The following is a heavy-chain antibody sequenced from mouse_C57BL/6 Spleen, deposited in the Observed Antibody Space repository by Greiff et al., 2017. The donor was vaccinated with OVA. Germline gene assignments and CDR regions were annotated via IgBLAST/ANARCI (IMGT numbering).Heavy chain of an antibody. J-gene: IGHJ2*01. D-gene: IGHD2-3*01. CDR3: TTGRLLQGFDY. CDR2: IDPENGDT. Sequence: EVKLVESGAELVRPGASVKLSCTASGFNIKDDYMHWVKQRPEQGLEWIGWIDPENGDTEYASKFQGKATITADTSSNTAYLQLSSLTSEDTAVYYCTTGRLLQGFDYWGQGTTLTVSS. V-gene: IGHV14-4*01. CDR1: GFNIKDDY.